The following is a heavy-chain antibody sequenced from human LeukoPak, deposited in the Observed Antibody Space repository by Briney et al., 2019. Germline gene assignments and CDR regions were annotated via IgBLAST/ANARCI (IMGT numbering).Heavy chain of an antibody. V-gene: IGHV4-4*07. CDR2: VYSSGIT. CDR3: ARISGRKDGDNWYLWFDP. D-gene: IGHD5-24*01. J-gene: IGHJ5*02. Sequence: SETLSLTCTVSGGSISGYYWSWIRQPAGKGLEHIGRVYSSGITNYNPSLEGRVTMSVDTSKNQFSLRLNSVTAADTAVYFCARISGRKDGDNWYLWFDPWGQGTLVTVSS. CDR1: GGSISGYY.